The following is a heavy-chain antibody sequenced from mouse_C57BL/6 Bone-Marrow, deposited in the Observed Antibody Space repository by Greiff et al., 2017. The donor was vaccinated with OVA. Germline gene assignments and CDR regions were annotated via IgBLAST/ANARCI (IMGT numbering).Heavy chain of an antibody. CDR2: ISSGGSYT. J-gene: IGHJ4*01. V-gene: IGHV5-6*02. CDR3: ARRSYDGYYEDAMDY. CDR1: GFTFSSYG. Sequence: EVKLVESGGDLVKPGGSLKLSCAASGFTFSSYGMSWVRQTPDKRLEWVATISSGGSYTYYPDSVKGRFTISRENAKNTLYLQSSCLKSEDTAMYYCARRSYDGYYEDAMDYWGQGTSVTVSS. D-gene: IGHD2-3*01.